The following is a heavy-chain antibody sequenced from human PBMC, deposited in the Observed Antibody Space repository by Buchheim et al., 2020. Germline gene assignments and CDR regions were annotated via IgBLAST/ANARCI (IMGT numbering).Heavy chain of an antibody. CDR3: ARDRGAHDYGPIDF. J-gene: IGHJ4*02. CDR2: IHYTGLA. V-gene: IGHV4-31*03. D-gene: IGHD4-17*01. Sequence: QVQLQESSPGLVKPSQTLSLTCTVSGVSISSGPFYWTWIRQQPGRGLEWIGYIHYTGLAYSSPSLSSRLSMSVETSQNQFSLTLTAVTAADTAIYYCARDRGAHDYGPIDFWGQGAL. CDR1: GVSISSGPFY.